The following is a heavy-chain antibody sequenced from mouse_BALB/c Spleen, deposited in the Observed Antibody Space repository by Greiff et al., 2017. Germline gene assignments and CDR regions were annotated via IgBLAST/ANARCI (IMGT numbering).Heavy chain of an antibody. V-gene: IGHV5-17*02. J-gene: IGHJ4*01. Sequence: EVMLVESGGGLVQPGGSRKLSCAASGFTFSSFGMHWVRPAPEKGLEWVAYISSGSSTIYYADTVKGRFTISRDNPKNTLFLQMTSLRSEDTAVYYCTRGGYYAMDYWGQGTSVTVSS. CDR2: ISSGSSTI. CDR1: GFTFSSFG. CDR3: TRGGYYAMDY.